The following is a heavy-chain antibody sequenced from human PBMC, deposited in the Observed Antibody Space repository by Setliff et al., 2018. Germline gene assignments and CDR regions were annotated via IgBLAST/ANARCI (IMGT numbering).Heavy chain of an antibody. CDR1: GGSVSNSGFF. V-gene: IGHV4-39*01. D-gene: IGHD2-15*01. J-gene: IGHJ5*02. CDR2: IYDSGSS. Sequence: PSETLSLTCTVSGGSVSNSGFFWGWLRQAPGKGLEWIGNIYDSGSSNYNASLKSRLIITRDTSKNQISLKLTSVTAADTAVYYCGRGFSRIEGWGNWFDPWGQGILVPVSS. CDR3: GRGFSRIEGWGNWFDP.